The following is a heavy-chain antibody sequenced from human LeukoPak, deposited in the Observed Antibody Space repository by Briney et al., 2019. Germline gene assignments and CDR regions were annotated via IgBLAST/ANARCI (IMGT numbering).Heavy chain of an antibody. CDR1: RFSFGDYD. Sequence: GGSLRLSCRASRFSFGDYDMHWVRQAPGKGLEWVAVISYDGSNKYYADSVKGRFTISRDNSKNTLYLQMNSLRAEDTAVYYCARGIGYSGYDYRYYFDYWGQGTLVTVSS. V-gene: IGHV3-30-3*01. CDR2: ISYDGSNK. CDR3: ARGIGYSGYDYRYYFDY. J-gene: IGHJ4*02. D-gene: IGHD5-12*01.